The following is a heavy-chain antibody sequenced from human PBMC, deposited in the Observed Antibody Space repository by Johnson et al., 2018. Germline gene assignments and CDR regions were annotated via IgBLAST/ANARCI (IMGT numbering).Heavy chain of an antibody. CDR1: GFTFDDYA. Sequence: VQLVQSGGGLVQPGRSLRLSCAASGFTFDDYAMHWVRQAPGKGLEWVSVIYSGGSIYYADSVKGRFTISRDNAKNSLYLQMNSLRAEETEVYYCARSTMVVVGRVEYFHPWGQGTLVTVSS. J-gene: IGHJ1*01. CDR3: ARSTMVVVGRVEYFHP. CDR2: IYSGGSI. V-gene: IGHV3-69-1*01. D-gene: IGHD3-22*01.